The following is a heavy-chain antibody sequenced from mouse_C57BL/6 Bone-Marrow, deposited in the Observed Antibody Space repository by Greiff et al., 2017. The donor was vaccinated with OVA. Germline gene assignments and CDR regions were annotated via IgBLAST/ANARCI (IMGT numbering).Heavy chain of an antibody. V-gene: IGHV1-75*01. J-gene: IGHJ3*01. CDR3: ARGDTYYSVPFAY. CDR1: GSTFTDYH. D-gene: IGHD2-12*01. Sequence: QVQLKESGPELVKPGASVKISCKASGSTFTDYHINWVKQRPGQGLEWIGWIFPGSGSTYYNEKFKGKATLTVDKSSSTAYMLLSSLTSEDSAVYFCARGDTYYSVPFAYWGQGTLVTVSA. CDR2: IFPGSGST.